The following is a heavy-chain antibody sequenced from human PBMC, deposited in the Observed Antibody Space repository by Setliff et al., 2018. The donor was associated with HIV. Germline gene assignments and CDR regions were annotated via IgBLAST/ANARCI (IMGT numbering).Heavy chain of an antibody. Sequence: PSETLSLTCDVSGYSISSGYYWGWIRQPPGKGLEWIANIYHNGNTHYSPSVKSRVTISVDTSKNQFSLKLRSVTAADTAVYYCARRPPYWGFDFWGQGTLVTVSS. D-gene: IGHD3-16*01. CDR2: IYHNGNT. CDR3: ARRPPYWGFDF. V-gene: IGHV4-38-2*01. CDR1: GYSISSGYY. J-gene: IGHJ4*02.